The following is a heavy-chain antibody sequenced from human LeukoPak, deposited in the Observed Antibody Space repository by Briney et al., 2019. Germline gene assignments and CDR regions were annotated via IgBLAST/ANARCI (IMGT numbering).Heavy chain of an antibody. V-gene: IGHV4-59*01. D-gene: IGHD5-18*01. CDR3: ARDREYSYGYYFDY. Sequence: SETLSLTCTVSGGSISSYYWSWIRQPPGKGLEWIGYIYYSGSTNYNPSLKSRVTISVDTSKNQFSLKLGPVTAADTAVYYCARDREYSYGYYFDYWGQGTLVTVSS. J-gene: IGHJ4*02. CDR2: IYYSGST. CDR1: GGSISSYY.